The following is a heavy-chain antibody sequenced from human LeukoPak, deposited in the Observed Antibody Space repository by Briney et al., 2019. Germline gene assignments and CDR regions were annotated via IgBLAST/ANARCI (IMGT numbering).Heavy chain of an antibody. CDR1: GFPFSSYW. CDR3: AKGVPAGSTYCYYAMDV. Sequence: GGSLRLSCVASGFPFSSYWMTWVRQAPGKGLEWVANIKQDGSKKSYVDSVKGRFTISRDNAKNSLYLQMNSLRPEDTALYYCAKGVPAGSTYCYYAMDVWGQGTAVTVSS. CDR2: IKQDGSKK. D-gene: IGHD2-2*01. J-gene: IGHJ6*02. V-gene: IGHV3-7*03.